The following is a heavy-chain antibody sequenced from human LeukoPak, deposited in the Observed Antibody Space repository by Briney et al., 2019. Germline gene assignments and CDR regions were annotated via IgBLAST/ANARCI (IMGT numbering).Heavy chain of an antibody. Sequence: GGSLRLSCAASGFTFSAYHINWVRQAPGKGLEWVATVSGSGDRMYHADSVKGRFTISRDNSKNTIYLQMNSLRAEDTALYYCAKAAAAPGFDFWGQGTLVTVSS. D-gene: IGHD6-13*01. CDR1: GFTFSAYH. J-gene: IGHJ4*02. CDR2: VSGSGDRM. CDR3: AKAAAAPGFDF. V-gene: IGHV3-23*01.